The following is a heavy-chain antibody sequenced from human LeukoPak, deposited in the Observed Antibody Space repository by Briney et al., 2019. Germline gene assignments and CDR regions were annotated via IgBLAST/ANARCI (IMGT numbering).Heavy chain of an antibody. CDR3: AKDRAGGSGSFFDY. J-gene: IGHJ4*02. D-gene: IGHD1-26*01. V-gene: IGHV3-9*01. CDR2: ISWYSGSI. Sequence: GGSLRLSCAASGFTFDDYAMHWVRQAPGKGLEWVSGISWYSGSIGYADSVKGRFTISRDNAKNSLYLQVNSLRAEDTALYYCAKDRAGGSGSFFDYWGQGTLVTVSS. CDR1: GFTFDDYA.